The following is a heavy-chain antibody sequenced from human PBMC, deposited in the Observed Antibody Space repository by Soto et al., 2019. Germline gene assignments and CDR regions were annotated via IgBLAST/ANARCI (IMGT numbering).Heavy chain of an antibody. CDR2: ISYDGSNK. CDR1: GFTFSSYG. Sequence: GGSLRLSCAASGFTFSSYGMHWVRQAPGKGLEWVAVISYDGSNKYYADSVKGRFTISRDNSKNTLYLQMNSLRAEDTAVYYCAKGNIAAAGRGWFDPWGQGTLVTVSS. D-gene: IGHD6-13*01. V-gene: IGHV3-30*18. CDR3: AKGNIAAAGRGWFDP. J-gene: IGHJ5*02.